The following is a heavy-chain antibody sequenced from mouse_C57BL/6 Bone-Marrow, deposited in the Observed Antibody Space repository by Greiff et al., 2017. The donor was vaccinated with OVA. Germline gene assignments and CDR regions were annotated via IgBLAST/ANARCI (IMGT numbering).Heavy chain of an antibody. CDR3: ARSPDYYGSRGYFDY. J-gene: IGHJ2*01. Sequence: QVQLKQSGAELVKPGASVKISCKASGYAFSSYWMNWVKQRPGKGLEWIGQIYPGDGDTNYNGKFKGKATLTADKSSSTAYMQLSSLTSEDSAVYFCARSPDYYGSRGYFDYWGQGTTLTVSS. D-gene: IGHD1-1*01. V-gene: IGHV1-80*01. CDR1: GYAFSSYW. CDR2: IYPGDGDT.